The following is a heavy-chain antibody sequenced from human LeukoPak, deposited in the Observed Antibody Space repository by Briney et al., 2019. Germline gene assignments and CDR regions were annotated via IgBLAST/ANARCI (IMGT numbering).Heavy chain of an antibody. D-gene: IGHD4/OR15-4a*01. Sequence: GGSLRLSCAASGFTVFNYWMSWVRQAPGKGLEWVANINLDGSQKYYVDSLKGRFTISRDNAKSSLYLQMNSLRAEDTAVYYCARDVDYANPRHDYWGQGTLVTVSS. CDR1: GFTVFNYW. CDR3: ARDVDYANPRHDY. J-gene: IGHJ4*02. V-gene: IGHV3-7*01. CDR2: INLDGSQK.